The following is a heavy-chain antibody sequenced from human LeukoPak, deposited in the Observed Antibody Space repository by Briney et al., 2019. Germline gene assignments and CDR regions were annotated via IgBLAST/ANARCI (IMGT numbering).Heavy chain of an antibody. CDR2: IRYDGFNK. CDR3: AKKTIVGATVDAFDI. D-gene: IGHD1-26*01. V-gene: IGHV3-30*02. Sequence: GGSLRLSCAASGFTFSNYGMHWVPQAPGKGLEWVASIRYDGFNKYYADSLKGRFTISRDNSKNTLYLQMDSLRAEDTAVYYCAKKTIVGATVDAFDIWGQGTMVIVSS. J-gene: IGHJ3*02. CDR1: GFTFSNYG.